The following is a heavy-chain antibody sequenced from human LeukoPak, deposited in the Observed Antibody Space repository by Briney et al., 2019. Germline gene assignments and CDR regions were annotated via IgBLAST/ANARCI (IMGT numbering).Heavy chain of an antibody. CDR1: GGSFSGYY. Sequence: SETLSLTCAVYGGSFSGYYWSWIRQPPGKGLEWIGEINHSGSTNYNPSLKSRVTISVDTSKNQFSLKLSSVTAADTVVYYCARMTTFFYYYYGVDVWGQGTTVTVSS. CDR3: ARMTTFFYYYYGVDV. V-gene: IGHV4-34*01. D-gene: IGHD3-16*01. CDR2: INHSGST. J-gene: IGHJ6*02.